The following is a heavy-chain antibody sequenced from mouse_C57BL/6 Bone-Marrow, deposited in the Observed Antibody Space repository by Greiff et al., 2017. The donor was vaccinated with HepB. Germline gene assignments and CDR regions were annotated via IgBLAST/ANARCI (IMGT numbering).Heavy chain of an antibody. D-gene: IGHD1-2*01. CDR3: ARHHYFFFDY. CDR2: ISNGGGST. CDR1: GFTFSDYY. V-gene: IGHV5-12*01. Sequence: DVKLVESGGGLVQPGGSLKLSCAASGFTFSDYYMYWVRQTPEKRLEWVAYISNGGGSTYYPDTVKGRFTISRDKAKNTLYLQMSRLKSEDTAMYYCARHHYFFFDYWGQGTTLTVSS. J-gene: IGHJ2*01.